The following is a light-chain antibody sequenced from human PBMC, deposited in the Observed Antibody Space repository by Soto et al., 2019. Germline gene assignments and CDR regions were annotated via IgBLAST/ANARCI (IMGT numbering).Light chain of an antibody. CDR1: SSDIGSYNH. J-gene: IGLJ1*01. Sequence: QSALAQPASVSGFPGQSITISCTGTSSDIGSYNHISWYQQHPDKGPKVVIYGVTNRPSGVSNRFSGSKSGYTASLTISGLQAEDEADYYCCSYSTTTAYVFGTGTKLTVL. CDR2: GVT. V-gene: IGLV2-14*03. CDR3: CSYSTTTAYV.